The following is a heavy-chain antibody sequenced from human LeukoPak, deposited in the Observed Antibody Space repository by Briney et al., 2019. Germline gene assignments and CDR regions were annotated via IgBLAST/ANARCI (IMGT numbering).Heavy chain of an antibody. CDR2: ISYDGSNK. D-gene: IGHD3-22*01. V-gene: IGHV3-30*03. J-gene: IGHJ4*02. CDR1: GFIFSGYG. Sequence: GGSLRLSCAASGFIFSGYGMHWVRRAPGKGLEWVAVISYDGSNKYYADSVKGRFTISRDNSKNTLYLEMNSLRAEDTALYYCVTENYYDSSGHHKTFDYWGQGTLVTVSS. CDR3: VTENYYDSSGHHKTFDY.